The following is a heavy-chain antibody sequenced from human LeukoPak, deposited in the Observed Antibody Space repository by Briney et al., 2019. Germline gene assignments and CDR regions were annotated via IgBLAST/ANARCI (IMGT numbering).Heavy chain of an antibody. CDR1: GGSLNGYY. J-gene: IGHJ5*02. CDR3: ARYGMAAEGIWWFDP. Sequence: SETLSLTCAVYGGSLNGYYWSWIRQPPGKRLEWIGEIDHSGSTQYNPSLKSRVTISLDTSKKQFSLKLTSLTAADTAFYYCARYGMAAEGIWWFDPWGQGTLVTVSS. CDR2: IDHSGST. D-gene: IGHD6-13*01. V-gene: IGHV4-34*01.